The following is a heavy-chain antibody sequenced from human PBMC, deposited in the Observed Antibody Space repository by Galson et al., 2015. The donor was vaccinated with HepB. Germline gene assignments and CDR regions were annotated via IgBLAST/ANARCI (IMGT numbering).Heavy chain of an antibody. CDR2: ISYDGSNK. Sequence: SLRLSCAASGFTFSSYAMHWVRQAPGKGLEWVAVISYDGSNKYYTDSVKGRFTISRDNSKNTLYLQMSSLRAEDTAVYYCAIDPAFISAALNWFDPWGQGTLVTVSS. V-gene: IGHV3-30*04. CDR1: GFTFSSYA. D-gene: IGHD6-25*01. J-gene: IGHJ5*02. CDR3: AIDPAFISAALNWFDP.